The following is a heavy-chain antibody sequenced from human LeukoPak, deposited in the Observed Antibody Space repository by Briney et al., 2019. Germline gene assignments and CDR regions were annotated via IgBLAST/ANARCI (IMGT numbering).Heavy chain of an antibody. J-gene: IGHJ3*02. Sequence: ASVKVSCKVSGYTLTELSMHWVRQAPGKGLEWMGGFDPEDGETIYAQKFQGRVTMTEDTSTDTAYMELSSLRSEDTAVYYCATLSRRVVGDAFDIWGQGTMVTVSS. CDR1: GYTLTELS. CDR2: FDPEDGET. CDR3: ATLSRRVVGDAFDI. D-gene: IGHD1-26*01. V-gene: IGHV1-24*01.